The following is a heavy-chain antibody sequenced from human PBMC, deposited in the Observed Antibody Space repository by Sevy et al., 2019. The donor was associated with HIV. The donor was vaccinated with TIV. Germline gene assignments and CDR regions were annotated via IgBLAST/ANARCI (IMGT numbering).Heavy chain of an antibody. D-gene: IGHD3-9*01. V-gene: IGHV4-39*01. Sequence: SETLSLTCTVSGGSISSSSYYWGWIRQPPGKGLEWIGSIYYSGSTYYNPSLKSRVTISVDTSKNQFSLKLSSVTAADTAVYYCACAPEYYDILTGYYGNWFDPWGQGTLVTVSS. CDR1: GGSISSSSYY. CDR3: ACAPEYYDILTGYYGNWFDP. CDR2: IYYSGST. J-gene: IGHJ5*02.